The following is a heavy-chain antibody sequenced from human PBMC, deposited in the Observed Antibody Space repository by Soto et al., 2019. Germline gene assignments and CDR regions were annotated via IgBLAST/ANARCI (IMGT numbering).Heavy chain of an antibody. CDR3: ARGHLEYCGGDCSAADFDY. Sequence: ASVKVSCKASGYTFTSYYMHWVRQAPGQGLEWMGIINPSGGSTSYAQKFQGRVTMTTDTSTSTAYMELRSLRSDDTAVYYCARGHLEYCGGDCSAADFDYWGQGTLVTVSS. D-gene: IGHD2-21*02. V-gene: IGHV1-46*01. CDR1: GYTFTSYY. CDR2: INPSGGST. J-gene: IGHJ4*02.